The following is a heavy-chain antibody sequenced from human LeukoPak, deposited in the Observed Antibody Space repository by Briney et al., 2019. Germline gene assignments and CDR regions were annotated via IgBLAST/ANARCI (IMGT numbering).Heavy chain of an antibody. V-gene: IGHV4-31*03. J-gene: IGHJ4*02. D-gene: IGHD6-13*01. CDR2: IYYSGST. CDR3: ARVRRAAAGPFDY. CDR1: GGSISSGGYY. Sequence: SQTLSLTCTVSGGSISSGGYYWSWIRQHPGKGLEWIGYIYYSGSTYYNPSLKSRVTISVDTSKNQFSLKLSSVTAADTAVYYCARVRRAAAGPFDYWGQGTLVTVSS.